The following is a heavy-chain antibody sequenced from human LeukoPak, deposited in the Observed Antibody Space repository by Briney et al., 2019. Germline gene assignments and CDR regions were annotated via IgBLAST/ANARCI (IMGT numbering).Heavy chain of an antibody. CDR3: ATDVYGDYGGWYFDY. V-gene: IGHV1-24*01. J-gene: IGHJ4*02. CDR1: GYTLTELS. CDR2: FDPEDGET. Sequence: GASVKVSCKVPGYTLTELSMHWVQQAPGKGLEWMGGFDPEDGETIYAQKFQGRVTMTEDTSTDTAYMELSSLRSEDTAVYYCATDVYGDYGGWYFDYWGQGTLVTVSS. D-gene: IGHD4-17*01.